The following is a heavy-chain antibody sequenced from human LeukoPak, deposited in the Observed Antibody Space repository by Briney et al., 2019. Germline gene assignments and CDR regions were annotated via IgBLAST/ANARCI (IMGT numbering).Heavy chain of an antibody. V-gene: IGHV3-23*01. Sequence: PGGSLRLSCAASGFTFSSYAMGWVRQAPGKGLEWVSGISGSGSRAYYADSVKGRFTISRDNSKNTLYLQMNSLRAEDTAVYYCAKGVGGGSCCWFGPWGQGTLVTVSS. CDR2: ISGSGSRA. CDR3: AKGVGGGSCCWFGP. D-gene: IGHD2-15*01. J-gene: IGHJ5*02. CDR1: GFTFSSYA.